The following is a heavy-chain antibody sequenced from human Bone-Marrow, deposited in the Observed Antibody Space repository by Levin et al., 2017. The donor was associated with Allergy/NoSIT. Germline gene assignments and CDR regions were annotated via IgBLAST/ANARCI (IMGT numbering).Heavy chain of an antibody. CDR3: ARDWAERVGAAPTFDI. D-gene: IGHD6-6*01. Sequence: ASVKVSCKASGYTFTSYGISWVRQAPGQGLEWMGWISAYNGNTNYAQKLQGRVTMTTDTSTSTAYMELRSLRSDDTAVYYCARDWAERVGAAPTFDIWGQGTMVTVSS. V-gene: IGHV1-18*01. CDR2: ISAYNGNT. CDR1: GYTFTSYG. J-gene: IGHJ3*02.